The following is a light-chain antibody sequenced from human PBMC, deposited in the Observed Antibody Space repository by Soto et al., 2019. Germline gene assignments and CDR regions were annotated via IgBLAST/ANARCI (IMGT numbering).Light chain of an antibody. CDR3: QLYGSSPGFH. CDR1: QSVSSSY. CDR2: GAS. Sequence: EIVLTQSPGTLSLSPGERATLSCRASQSVSSSYLAWYQQKPGQAPRLLIYGASSRATGIPDRFSGSGSGTDFPLTISRLEPEDFAVYYCQLYGSSPGFHFGPGTKVDIK. J-gene: IGKJ3*01. V-gene: IGKV3-20*01.